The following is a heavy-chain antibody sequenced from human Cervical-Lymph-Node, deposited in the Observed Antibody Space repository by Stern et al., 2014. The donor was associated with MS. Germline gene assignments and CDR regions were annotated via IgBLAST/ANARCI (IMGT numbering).Heavy chain of an antibody. CDR2: RGSDGRA. Sequence: VQLVESGGGLVQPGGSLRLSCAASGFSFSNFAMTWVRQAPGQGLEWVSGRGSDGRAHYAETANGRVRLSVNKSAKQLLLQMDSLRAEDTAVYYCGKDLHYWSADSWGPGTLVTVSS. V-gene: IGHV3-23*04. J-gene: IGHJ4*02. CDR1: GFSFSNFA. D-gene: IGHD3-3*02. CDR3: GKDLHYWSADS.